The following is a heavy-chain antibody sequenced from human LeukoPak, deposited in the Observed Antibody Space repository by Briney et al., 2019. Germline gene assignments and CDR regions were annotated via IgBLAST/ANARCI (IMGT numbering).Heavy chain of an antibody. CDR1: GYSFSTYW. CDR3: ARPNITSYYDSRGYDGFDV. CDR2: IYPGDSET. J-gene: IGHJ3*01. D-gene: IGHD3-22*01. Sequence: GESLKISCKGSGYSFSTYWIGWVRQMSGKGLEWMGIIYPGDSETRYSPSFQGQVTISADKSVSTAYLQWSSLKASGTAMYYCARPNITSYYDSRGYDGFDVWGQGTMVTVSS. V-gene: IGHV5-51*01.